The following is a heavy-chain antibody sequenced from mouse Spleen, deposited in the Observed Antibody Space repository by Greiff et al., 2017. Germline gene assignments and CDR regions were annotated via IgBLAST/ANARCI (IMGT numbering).Heavy chain of an antibody. J-gene: IGHJ3*01. CDR1: GFNITDYY. Sequence: EVQLQQSGAELVRPGASVKLSCTASGFNITDYYMHWVKQRPEQGLEWIGRIDPEDGDTEYAPKFPGKATMTADTSSNTAYLQLSSLTSEDTAVYYCTTLIYYDYDPGWFAYWGQGTLVTVSA. V-gene: IGHV14-1*01. D-gene: IGHD2-4*01. CDR3: TTLIYYDYDPGWFAY. CDR2: IDPEDGDT.